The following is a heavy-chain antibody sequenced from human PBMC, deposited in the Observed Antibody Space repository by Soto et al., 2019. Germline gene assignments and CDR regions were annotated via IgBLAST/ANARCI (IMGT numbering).Heavy chain of an antibody. CDR2: IYYSGST. CDR1: GGSISSGDYY. J-gene: IGHJ6*02. Sequence: ASETLSLTCTVSGGSISSGDYYWSWIRQPPGKGLEWFGYIYYSGSTYYNPSLKSRVTISVDTSKNQFSLKLSSVTAADTAVYYCARDQERALEWLLYSPHYGMDVWGQGTTVTVSS. V-gene: IGHV4-30-4*01. D-gene: IGHD3-3*01. CDR3: ARDQERALEWLLYSPHYGMDV.